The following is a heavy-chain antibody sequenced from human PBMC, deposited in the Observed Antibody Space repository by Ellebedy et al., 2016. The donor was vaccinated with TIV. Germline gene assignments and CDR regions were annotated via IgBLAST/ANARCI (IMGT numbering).Heavy chain of an antibody. V-gene: IGHV3-33*08. Sequence: PGGSLRLSCAASGFTFSSYGMHWVRQAPGKGLEWVAVIWYDGSNKYYADSVKGRFTISRDNSKNTLYLQMNSLRAEDTAVYYCARDMFRGGYSSGWPPRGDAFDIWGQGTMVTVSS. CDR3: ARDMFRGGYSSGWPPRGDAFDI. D-gene: IGHD6-19*01. CDR2: IWYDGSNK. J-gene: IGHJ3*02. CDR1: GFTFSSYG.